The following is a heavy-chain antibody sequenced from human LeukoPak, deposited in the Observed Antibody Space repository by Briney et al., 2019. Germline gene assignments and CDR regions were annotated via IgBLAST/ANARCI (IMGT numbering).Heavy chain of an antibody. CDR1: GFTFSSYA. CDR3: AKDRSSSFSGFLEY. V-gene: IGHV3-23*01. D-gene: IGHD6-6*01. J-gene: IGHJ4*02. CDR2: MSYSGSST. Sequence: QPGGSLRLSCAASGFTFSSYAMNGVRQAPGKGLEWVSAMSYSGSSTYYADSVKGRFTISRDNSKNTLYLQMNSLRAEDTAVYYCAKDRSSSFSGFLEYWGQGTLVTVSS.